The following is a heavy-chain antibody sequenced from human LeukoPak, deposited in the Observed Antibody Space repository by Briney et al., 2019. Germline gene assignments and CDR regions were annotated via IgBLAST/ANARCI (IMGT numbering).Heavy chain of an antibody. D-gene: IGHD1-26*01. CDR3: ARDSPVGATRFCDY. CDR1: GGSISSGDYY. J-gene: IGHJ4*02. CDR2: IYYSGST. Sequence: PSQTLSLTCTVSGGSISSGDYYWSWIRQPPGKGLEWIGYIYYSGSTYYNPSLKSRVTISVDTSKNQFSLKLNSVTAADTAVYYCARDSPVGATRFCDYWGQGTLVTVSS. V-gene: IGHV4-30-4*08.